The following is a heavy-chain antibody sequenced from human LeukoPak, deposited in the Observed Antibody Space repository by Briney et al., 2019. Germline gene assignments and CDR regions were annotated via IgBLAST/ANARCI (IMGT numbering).Heavy chain of an antibody. D-gene: IGHD5-12*01. Sequence: SETLSLTCTVSGGSISSYYWSWIRQPPGKGLEWIGYIYYSGTTNYNPPLKSRVTISVDTSKNQFSLKLSSVTAADTAVYYCARGGGNSCSATDRWGQGTLVTVSS. CDR2: IYYSGTT. CDR3: ARGGGNSCSATDR. V-gene: IGHV4-59*12. J-gene: IGHJ5*02. CDR1: GGSISSYY.